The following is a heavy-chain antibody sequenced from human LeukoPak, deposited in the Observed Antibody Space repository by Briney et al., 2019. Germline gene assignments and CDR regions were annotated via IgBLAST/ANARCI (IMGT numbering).Heavy chain of an antibody. D-gene: IGHD3-3*01. CDR2: ISVHNGNT. Sequence: ASVKDSCRASAYTFTSYGVSWVRQAPGQGLEWMGWISVHNGNTNYAQNLQGRVTMTTDTSTSTAYMELRSLRSDDTAVYYCARDSPRNDFWSGYYVHWGQGTLVTVSS. CDR1: AYTFTSYG. CDR3: ARDSPRNDFWSGYYVH. J-gene: IGHJ4*02. V-gene: IGHV1-18*01.